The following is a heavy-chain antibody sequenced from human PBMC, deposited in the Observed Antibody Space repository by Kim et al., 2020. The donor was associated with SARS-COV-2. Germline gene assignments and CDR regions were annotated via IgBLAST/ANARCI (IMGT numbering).Heavy chain of an antibody. J-gene: IGHJ4*01. CDR1: GFTFTDYYY. V-gene: IGHV3-11*01. CDR2: ISSSGSAT. CDR3: ARGGIRSYGYSYFD. D-gene: IGHD3-16*01. Sequence: GGSLRLSCVASGFTFTDYYYMAWIRQAPGKGLEWVSLISSSGSATYYADSVKGRFTVSRDNAHNSLFLQMNSLRGDDTAVYFCARGGIRSYGYSYFD.